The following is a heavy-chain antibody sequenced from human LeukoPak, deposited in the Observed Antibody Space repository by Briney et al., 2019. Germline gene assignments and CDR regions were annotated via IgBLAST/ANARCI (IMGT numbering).Heavy chain of an antibody. J-gene: IGHJ4*02. CDR1: GYTLTGYY. CDR2: INPNSGGT. CDR3: ARAGGTIFGVVITASDY. V-gene: IGHV1-2*02. D-gene: IGHD3-3*01. Sequence: ASVKASCKASGYTLTGYYMHWVRQAPGQGLEWMGWINPNSGGTNYAQKFQGRVTMTRDTSISTAYMELSRLRSDDTAVYYCARAGGTIFGVVITASDYWGQGTLVTVSS.